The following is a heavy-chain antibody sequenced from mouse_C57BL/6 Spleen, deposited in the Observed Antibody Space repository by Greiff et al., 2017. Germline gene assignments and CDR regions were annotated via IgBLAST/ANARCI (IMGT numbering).Heavy chain of an antibody. J-gene: IGHJ2*01. CDR1: GYAFTNYL. V-gene: IGHV1-54*01. CDR2: INPGSGGT. Sequence: QVHLKQSGAELVRPGTSVKVSCKASGYAFTNYLIEWVKQRPGQGLEWIGVINPGSGGTNYNEKFKGKATLTADKSSSTAYMQLSSLTSEDSAVYFCARKGYDGDFDYWGQGTTLTVSS. CDR3: ARKGYDGDFDY. D-gene: IGHD2-2*01.